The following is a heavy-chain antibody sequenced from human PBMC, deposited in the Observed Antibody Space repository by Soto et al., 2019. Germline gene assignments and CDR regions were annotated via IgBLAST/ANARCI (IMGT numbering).Heavy chain of an antibody. CDR1: GGSISSGGYY. V-gene: IGHV4-31*03. J-gene: IGHJ5*02. CDR2: IYYSGST. Sequence: PSETLSLTCTVSGGSISSGGYYWSCIRQHPGKGLEWIGYIYYSGSTYYNPSLKSRVTISVDTSKNQFSLKLSSVTAADTAGYYFARLTVVTPGWFDPWGQGTLGTVSS. CDR3: ARLTVVTPGWFDP. D-gene: IGHD2-21*02.